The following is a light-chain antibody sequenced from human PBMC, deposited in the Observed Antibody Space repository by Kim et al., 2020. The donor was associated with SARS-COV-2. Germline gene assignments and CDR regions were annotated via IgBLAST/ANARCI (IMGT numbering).Light chain of an antibody. V-gene: IGLV3-1*01. CDR1: KLGDKY. CDR2: QDS. J-gene: IGLJ3*02. CDR3: QAWDSSTWV. Sequence: SMSPGQPASITCSGDKLGDKYACWYQQKPGQSPVLVIYQDSKRPSGIPERFSGSNSGNTATLTISGTQAMDEADYYCQAWDSSTWVFGGGTQLNVL.